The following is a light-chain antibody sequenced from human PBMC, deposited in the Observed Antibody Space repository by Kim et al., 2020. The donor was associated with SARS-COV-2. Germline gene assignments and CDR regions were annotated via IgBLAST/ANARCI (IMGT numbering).Light chain of an antibody. Sequence: SSELTQDPAVSVALGHTVRITCQGDSLRTSFASWYQQKPGQAPVLGMYGEYSRPSGIPDRFSGSSSGNTASLTIIGAQAEDEADYYCNCRDSSGNRVFGGGTKVTVL. V-gene: IGLV3-19*01. CDR2: GEY. CDR1: SLRTSF. J-gene: IGLJ3*02. CDR3: NCRDSSGNRV.